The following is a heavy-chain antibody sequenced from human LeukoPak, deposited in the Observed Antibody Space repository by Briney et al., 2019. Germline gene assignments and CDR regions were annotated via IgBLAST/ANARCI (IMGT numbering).Heavy chain of an antibody. D-gene: IGHD6-19*01. J-gene: IGHJ4*02. CDR2: ITSSSSYT. Sequence: GGSLRLSCAASGFTFGSYAMHWVREAPGEGLEWVSYITSSSSYTNYADSVKGRFTISRDNAKNSLYLQMNSLRAEDTAVYYCARVSGRYGFDYWGQGTLVTVSS. V-gene: IGHV3-21*05. CDR1: GFTFGSYA. CDR3: ARVSGRYGFDY.